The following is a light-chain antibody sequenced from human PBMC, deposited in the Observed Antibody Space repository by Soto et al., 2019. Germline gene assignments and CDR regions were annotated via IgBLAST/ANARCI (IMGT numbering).Light chain of an antibody. CDR2: AAS. CDR3: QQADTFPIT. V-gene: IGKV1D-12*01. J-gene: IGKJ5*01. CDR1: QGISRY. Sequence: DIHMTQSPSSVSASVGDRVTLSCKASQGISRYLAWYQQKTGKAPKLLTYAASSLQSGVPSRFSGSGFGTDFTLTISSLPPEDSEIYYCQQADTFPITFGQGTRLEIK.